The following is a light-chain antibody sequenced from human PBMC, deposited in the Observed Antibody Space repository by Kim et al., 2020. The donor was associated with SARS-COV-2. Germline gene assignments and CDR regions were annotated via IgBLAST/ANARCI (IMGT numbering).Light chain of an antibody. CDR1: QSVSSSY. CDR2: GAS. CDR3: QQYGSSPRT. J-gene: IGKJ4*01. V-gene: IGKV3-20*01. Sequence: EIVLTQSPGTLSLSPGERATLSCRASQSVSSSYLAWYQQKPGQAPRLLIYGASSRATGIPDRFSGSGSGTDFTLTISRLEPEDFAVYYCQQYGSSPRTCGGGTKVDLK.